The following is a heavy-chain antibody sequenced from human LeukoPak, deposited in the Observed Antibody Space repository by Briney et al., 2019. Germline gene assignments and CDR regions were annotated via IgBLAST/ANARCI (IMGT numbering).Heavy chain of an antibody. V-gene: IGHV1-18*01. CDR2: MSAYNGNT. D-gene: IGHD3-22*01. CDR3: ARDRTYYYDSSGHGYYYYMDV. J-gene: IGHJ6*03. CDR1: GYTFTSYG. Sequence: ASVKVSCKASGYTFTSYGISWVRQAPGQGLEWMGWMSAYNGNTNYAQKLQGRVTMTTDTSTSTAYMELRSLRSDDTAVYYCARDRTYYYDSSGHGYYYYMDVWGKGTTVTVSS.